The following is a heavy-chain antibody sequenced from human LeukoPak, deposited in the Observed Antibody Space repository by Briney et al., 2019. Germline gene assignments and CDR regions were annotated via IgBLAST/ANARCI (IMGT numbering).Heavy chain of an antibody. V-gene: IGHV3-53*01. D-gene: IGHD3-22*01. CDR3: ARDFIDGAPKDNYDSSGYQSD. J-gene: IGHJ4*02. CDR1: GFTVSSNY. CDR2: IYSGGST. Sequence: GGSLRLSCAASGFTVSSNYMNWVRQAPGKGLEWVSVIYSGGSTYYADSVKGRFTISRDNSKNTLHLQMNSLRAEDTAVYYCARDFIDGAPKDNYDSSGYQSDWGQGTLVTVSS.